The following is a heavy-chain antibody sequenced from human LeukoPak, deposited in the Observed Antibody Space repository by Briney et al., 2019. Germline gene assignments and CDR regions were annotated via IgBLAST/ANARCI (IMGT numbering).Heavy chain of an antibody. CDR3: ARDDSRNYYDSSGYFSDY. CDR2: INPNSGGT. D-gene: IGHD3-22*01. Sequence: GASVKVSCKASGYTFTGYYMHRVRQAPGQGLEWMGWINPNSGGTNYAQKFQGRVTMTRDTSISTAYMELSRLRSDDTAVYYCARDDSRNYYDSSGYFSDYWGQGTLVTVSS. CDR1: GYTFTGYY. V-gene: IGHV1-2*02. J-gene: IGHJ4*02.